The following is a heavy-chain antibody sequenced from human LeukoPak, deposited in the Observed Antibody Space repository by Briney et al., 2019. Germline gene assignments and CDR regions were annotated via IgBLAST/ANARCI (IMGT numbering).Heavy chain of an antibody. V-gene: IGHV1-2*06. D-gene: IGHD3-10*01. CDR1: GYTFTGYY. J-gene: IGHJ6*02. Sequence: ASVKVSCKASGYTFTGYYMHWVRQAPGQGLEWMGRINPNSGGTNYAQKFQGGVTMTRDTSISTAYMELSRLRSDDTAVYYCARTHYYGSGIYYYYGMDVWGQGTTVTVSS. CDR2: INPNSGGT. CDR3: ARTHYYGSGIYYYYGMDV.